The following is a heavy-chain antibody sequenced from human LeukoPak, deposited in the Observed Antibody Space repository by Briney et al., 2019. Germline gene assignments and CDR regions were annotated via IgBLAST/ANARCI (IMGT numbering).Heavy chain of an antibody. V-gene: IGHV3-30*18. CDR3: AKVDNCDYVWGSVDY. J-gene: IGHJ4*02. CDR2: ISYDGSNK. Sequence: PGRSLRLPCAASGFTFSSYGMHWVRQAPGKGLEWVAVISYDGSNKYYADSVKGRFTISRDNSKNTLYLQMNSLRAEDTAVYYCAKVDNCDYVWGSVDYWGQGTLVTVSS. CDR1: GFTFSSYG. D-gene: IGHD3-16*01.